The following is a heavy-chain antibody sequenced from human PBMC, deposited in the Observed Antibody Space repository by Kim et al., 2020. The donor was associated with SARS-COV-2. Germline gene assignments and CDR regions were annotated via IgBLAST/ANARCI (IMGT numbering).Heavy chain of an antibody. D-gene: IGHD3-9*01. CDR2: ISAYNGNT. Sequence: ASVKVSCKASGYTFTSYGISWVRQAPGQGLEWMGWISAYNGNTNYAQKLQGRVTMTTDTSTSTAYMELRSLRSDDTAVYYCARTSQLRYFDWLLVPGGINDYWGQGTLVTVSS. CDR3: ARTSQLRYFDWLLVPGGINDY. V-gene: IGHV1-18*01. J-gene: IGHJ4*02. CDR1: GYTFTSYG.